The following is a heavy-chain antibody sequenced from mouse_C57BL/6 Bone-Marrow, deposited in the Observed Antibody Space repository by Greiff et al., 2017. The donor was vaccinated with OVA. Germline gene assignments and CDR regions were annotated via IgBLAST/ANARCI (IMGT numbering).Heavy chain of an antibody. D-gene: IGHD1-1*01. CDR2: IYPRDGSS. Sequence: VQVVESDAELVKPGASVKISCKVSGYTFTDHTIHWMKQRPEQGLEWIGYIYPRDGSSRYNEKFKGKATLTEDKSSSTAYMQLNSQTSEDSAVFFCARRTTVGYFDVWGTGTTVTVSS. V-gene: IGHV1-78*01. CDR1: GYTFTDHT. CDR3: ARRTTVGYFDV. J-gene: IGHJ1*03.